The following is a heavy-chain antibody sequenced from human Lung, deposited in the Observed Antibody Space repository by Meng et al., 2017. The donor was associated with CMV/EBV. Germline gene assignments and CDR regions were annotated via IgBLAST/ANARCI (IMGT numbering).Heavy chain of an antibody. CDR1: GGSISSSSYY. V-gene: IGHV4-39*01. Sequence: SETLSLTCTVSGGSISSSSYYWGCIRQPPGKGLEWIGSIYYSGSTYYNPSLKSRVTISVDTSKNQFSLKLSSVTAADTAVYYCASPREGVRAFDIWGQGTMVTVSS. CDR2: IYYSGST. J-gene: IGHJ3*02. CDR3: ASPREGVRAFDI. D-gene: IGHD1-1*01.